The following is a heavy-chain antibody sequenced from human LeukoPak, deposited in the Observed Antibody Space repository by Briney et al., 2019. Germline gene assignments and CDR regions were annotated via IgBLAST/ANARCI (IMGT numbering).Heavy chain of an antibody. D-gene: IGHD2-21*02. CDR3: ASHALVTSVSTYNWFDP. V-gene: IGHV4-34*01. Sequence: SETLSLTCAVYGASFSGYYWSWIRQPPGKGLEWIGEINHSGSTNYNPSLKSRLTMSVDTSKNQFSLKLSSVTAADTAVYYCASHALVTSVSTYNWFDPWGQGTLVTVSS. CDR1: GASFSGYY. CDR2: INHSGST. J-gene: IGHJ5*02.